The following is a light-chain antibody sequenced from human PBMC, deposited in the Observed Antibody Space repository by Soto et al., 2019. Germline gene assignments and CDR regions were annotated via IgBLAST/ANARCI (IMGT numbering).Light chain of an antibody. CDR2: DVS. J-gene: IGLJ1*01. CDR3: SSYTTSSTYV. CDR1: SSDVGGYNY. Sequence: QSVLTQPASVSGSPGQSITISCTGTSSDVGGYNYVSWYQQHPGKAPNLMIYDVSNRPSGVSNRFSGSKSGNTASLTISGLLAEDEADYYCSSYTTSSTYVFGTGTKVTVL. V-gene: IGLV2-14*03.